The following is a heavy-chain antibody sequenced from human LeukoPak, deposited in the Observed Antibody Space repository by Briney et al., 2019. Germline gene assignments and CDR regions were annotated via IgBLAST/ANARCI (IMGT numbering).Heavy chain of an antibody. D-gene: IGHD6-13*01. Sequence: SETLSLTCAVYGGSFSGYYWSWIRQPPGKGLEWIGEINHSGSTNYNPSLKSRVTISVDTSKNQFSLKLSSVTAADTAVYYCARRGNSWPYYFDDWGQGTLVTVSS. CDR3: ARRGNSWPYYFDD. CDR2: INHSGST. V-gene: IGHV4-34*01. CDR1: GGSFSGYY. J-gene: IGHJ4*02.